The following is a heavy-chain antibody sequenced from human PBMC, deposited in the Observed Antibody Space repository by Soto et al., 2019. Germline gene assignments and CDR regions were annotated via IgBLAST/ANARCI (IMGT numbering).Heavy chain of an antibody. Sequence: GGSLRLSCAASGFTFDDYAMHWVRQAPGKGLEWVSGISWNSGSIGYADSVKGRFTISRDNAKNSLYLQMNSLRAEDTALYYCAKEDRLLSFDYWGQGTLVTVSS. J-gene: IGHJ4*02. D-gene: IGHD4-17*01. CDR2: ISWNSGSI. V-gene: IGHV3-9*01. CDR1: GFTFDDYA. CDR3: AKEDRLLSFDY.